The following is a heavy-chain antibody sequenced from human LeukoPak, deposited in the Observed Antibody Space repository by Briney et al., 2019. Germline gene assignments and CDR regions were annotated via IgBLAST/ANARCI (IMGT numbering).Heavy chain of an antibody. CDR2: INHSGST. D-gene: IGHD3-16*01. CDR1: GGSISSGGYY. Sequence: PSETLSLTCTVSGGSISSGGYYWSWIRQPPGKGLEWIGKINHSGSTNYNPSLKSRVTILVDMSKNQFSLRLSSVTAADTAVYYCTRENTPRYARGFDPWGQGTLVSVSS. V-gene: IGHV4-39*07. CDR3: TRENTPRYARGFDP. J-gene: IGHJ5*02.